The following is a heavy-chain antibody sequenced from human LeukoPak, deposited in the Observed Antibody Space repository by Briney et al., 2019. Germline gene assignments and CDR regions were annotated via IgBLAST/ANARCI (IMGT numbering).Heavy chain of an antibody. CDR3: ARGSYYGFSGDS. Sequence: SETLSLTCSVSGGAIGSDGYYWNWVRQHPGKGLERIGYIYYSGSASYNPSLKSRVTISVDTSKNQLSLRLSSVTAADTAVYYSARGSYYGFSGDSWGQGSLVTVSS. CDR2: IYYSGSA. J-gene: IGHJ4*02. V-gene: IGHV4-31*03. D-gene: IGHD3-10*01. CDR1: GGAIGSDGYY.